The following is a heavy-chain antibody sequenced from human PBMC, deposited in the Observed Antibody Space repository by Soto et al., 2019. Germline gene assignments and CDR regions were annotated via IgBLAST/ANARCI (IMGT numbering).Heavy chain of an antibody. CDR1: GFTFSSYA. V-gene: IGHV3-30-3*01. J-gene: IGHJ4*02. D-gene: IGHD6-19*01. Sequence: GGSLRLSCAASGFTFSSYAMHWVRQAPGKGLEWVAVISYDGSNKYYEDSVKGRFTISRDNSKNTLYLQMNSLRAEDTAVYYCASGPHRAPVLPGGYSSGWYLDYWGQGTLVTVSS. CDR3: ASGPHRAPVLPGGYSSGWYLDY. CDR2: ISYDGSNK.